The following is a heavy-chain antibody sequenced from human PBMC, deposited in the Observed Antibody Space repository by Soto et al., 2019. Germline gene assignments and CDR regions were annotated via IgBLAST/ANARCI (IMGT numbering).Heavy chain of an antibody. J-gene: IGHJ4*02. D-gene: IGHD6-19*01. V-gene: IGHV4-34*01. CDR2: INHSGST. CDR3: ASGQEYSSGWSPELYYFDY. CDR1: GGSFSGYY. Sequence: QVQLQQWGAGLLKPSETLSLTCAVYGGSFSGYYWSWIRQPPGKGLEWIGEINHSGSTNYNPSLKSRVTKSEDTSKNQFSLKLSSVTAADTALFYCASGQEYSSGWSPELYYFDYWGQGTLVTVSS.